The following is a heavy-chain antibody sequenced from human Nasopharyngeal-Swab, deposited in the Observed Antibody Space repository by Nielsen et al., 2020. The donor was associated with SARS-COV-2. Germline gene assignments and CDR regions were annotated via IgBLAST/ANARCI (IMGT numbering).Heavy chain of an antibody. J-gene: IGHJ4*02. V-gene: IGHV3-21*04. D-gene: IGHD2-15*01. CDR3: ARDYPGGSCFDY. Sequence: GESLKISCAASGLRFSSCPMNWVRQAPGKGLEYVSSITSSGDYSYYANSVRDRFTIYRDNGKNLLYLQMDSLRAEDTAVYYCARDYPGGSCFDYWGQGTLVTVSS. CDR2: ITSSGDYS. CDR1: GLRFSSCP.